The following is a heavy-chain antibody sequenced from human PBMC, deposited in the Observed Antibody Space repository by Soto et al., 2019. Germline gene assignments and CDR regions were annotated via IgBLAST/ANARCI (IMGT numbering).Heavy chain of an antibody. J-gene: IGHJ6*02. V-gene: IGHV3-33*01. CDR3: ARDISIYGDYAYYYYGMDV. CDR1: GFTFSSYG. Sequence: PGGSLRLSCAASGFTFSSYGMHWVRQAPGKGLEWVAVIWYDGSNKYYADSVKGRFTISRDNSKNTLYLQMNSLRAEDTAVYYCARDISIYGDYAYYYYGMDVWGQGTTVTVSS. D-gene: IGHD4-17*01. CDR2: IWYDGSNK.